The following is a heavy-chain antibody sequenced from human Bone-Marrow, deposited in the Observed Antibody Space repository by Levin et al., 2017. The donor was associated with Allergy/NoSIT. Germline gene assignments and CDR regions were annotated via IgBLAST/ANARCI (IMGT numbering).Heavy chain of an antibody. D-gene: IGHD1-1*01. V-gene: IGHV4-4*02. J-gene: IGHJ4*02. Sequence: PSETLSLTCTVSGGSISSSEWWHWVRQSPGKGLEWIGEIFHSGSTTYNPSLKSRVTISVDKSKNQFSLRLRSVTAADAAVYYCARDHDLDKYFNSWGQGILVTVSS. CDR3: ARDHDLDKYFNS. CDR1: GGSISSSEW. CDR2: IFHSGST.